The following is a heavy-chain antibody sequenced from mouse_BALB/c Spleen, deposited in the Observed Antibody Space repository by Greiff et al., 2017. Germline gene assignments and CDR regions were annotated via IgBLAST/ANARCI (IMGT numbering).Heavy chain of an antibody. CDR2: INPSTGYT. V-gene: IGHV1-7*01. CDR1: GYTFTSYW. CDR3: ARGDYRYDDAMDY. D-gene: IGHD2-14*01. J-gene: IGHJ4*01. Sequence: QVQLKESGAELAKPGASVKMSCKASGYTFTSYWMHWVKQRPGQGLEWIGYINPSTGYTEYNQKFKDKATLTADKSSSTAYMQLSSLTSEDSAVYYCARGDYRYDDAMDYWGQGTSVTVSS.